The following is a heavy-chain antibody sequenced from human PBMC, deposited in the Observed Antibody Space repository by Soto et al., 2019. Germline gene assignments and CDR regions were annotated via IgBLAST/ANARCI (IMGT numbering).Heavy chain of an antibody. Sequence: PGGSLRLSCTASGFTFGDYAMSWFRQAPGKGLEWVGFIRSKAYGGTTEYAASVKGRFTISRDDSKSIAYLQMNSLKTEDTAVYYCTRAGPLQGFGEPPAGWFHPLGQGTLVTVSS. J-gene: IGHJ5*02. D-gene: IGHD3-10*01. V-gene: IGHV3-49*03. CDR1: GFTFGDYA. CDR3: TRAGPLQGFGEPPAGWFHP. CDR2: IRSKAYGGTT.